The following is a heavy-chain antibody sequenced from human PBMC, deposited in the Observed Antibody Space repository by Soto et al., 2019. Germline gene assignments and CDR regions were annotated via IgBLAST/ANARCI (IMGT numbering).Heavy chain of an antibody. V-gene: IGHV4-30-4*01. D-gene: IGHD3-9*01. CDR1: GGSISSGDYY. CDR3: ATGKYYDIFPIDY. Sequence: SETLSLTCTVSGGSISSGDYYWSWIRQPPGKGLEWIGYIYYSGSTYYNPSLKSRVTISVDTSKNQFSLKLSSVTAADTAVYYGATGKYYDIFPIDYWGQGTLVTVSS. J-gene: IGHJ4*02. CDR2: IYYSGST.